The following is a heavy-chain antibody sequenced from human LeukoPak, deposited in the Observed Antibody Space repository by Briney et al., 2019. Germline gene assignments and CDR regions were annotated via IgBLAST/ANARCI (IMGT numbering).Heavy chain of an antibody. Sequence: SETLSLTCTVSGGSISSYYWSWIRQPAGEGLEWLGRIQPSGNTNYSPSLKSRVTISVDTSKNQFSLKLTSVTAADTAVYYCARDLGGGWFDPWGQGTLVTVSS. J-gene: IGHJ5*02. D-gene: IGHD3-16*01. CDR3: ARDLGGGWFDP. CDR2: IQPSGNT. CDR1: GGSISSYY. V-gene: IGHV4-4*07.